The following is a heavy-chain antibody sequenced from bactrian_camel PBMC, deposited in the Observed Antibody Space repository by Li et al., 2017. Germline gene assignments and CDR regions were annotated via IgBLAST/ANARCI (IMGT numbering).Heavy chain of an antibody. D-gene: IGHD3*01. CDR3: RADGDYCSGSWPLA. J-gene: IGHJ6*01. CDR2: ITVPGGYP. V-gene: IGHV3S40*01. CDR1: GFTVGNAD. Sequence: VQLVESGGGLVQPGGSLRLSCAASGFTVGNADMTWVRQAPGKGLEWVSSITVPGGYPYYADSVKGRFTLSRGNAQNTVYLQMNSLKPEDTGIYNCRADGDYCSGSWPLAWGQGTQVTVS.